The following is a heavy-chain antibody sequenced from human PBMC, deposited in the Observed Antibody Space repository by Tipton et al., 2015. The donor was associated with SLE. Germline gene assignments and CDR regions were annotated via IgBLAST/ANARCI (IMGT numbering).Heavy chain of an antibody. D-gene: IGHD3-10*01. J-gene: IGHJ4*02. Sequence: TLSLTCAVSGGSISSGDYYWSWIRQPPGKGLEWIGYIYYSGSTYYNPSLKSRVTISVDTSKNQFSLKLSSVTAADTAVYYCTRGRDYYGSSWGQGTLVTVSS. CDR1: GGSISSGDYY. CDR2: IYYSGST. V-gene: IGHV4-30-4*01. CDR3: TRGRDYYGSS.